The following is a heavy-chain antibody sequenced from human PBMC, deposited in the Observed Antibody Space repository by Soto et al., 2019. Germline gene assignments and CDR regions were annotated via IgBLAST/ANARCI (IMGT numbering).Heavy chain of an antibody. CDR1: GGSISSGGYY. CDR2: IYYSGST. CDR3: ARDRGYCSSTSCYAGEGWFDP. V-gene: IGHV4-31*03. J-gene: IGHJ5*02. Sequence: PSETLSLTCTVSGGSISSGGYYWSWIRQHPGKGLEWIGYIYYSGSTYYNPSLKSRVTISVDTSKNQFSLKLSSVTAADTAVYYCARDRGYCSSTSCYAGEGWFDPWGQGTLVTVSS. D-gene: IGHD2-2*01.